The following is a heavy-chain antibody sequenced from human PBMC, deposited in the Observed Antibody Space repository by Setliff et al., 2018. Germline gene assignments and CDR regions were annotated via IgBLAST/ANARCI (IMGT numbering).Heavy chain of an antibody. CDR2: FDLEDGET. D-gene: IGHD6-19*01. CDR3: VTDQKWLVLSSGHDAFDI. CDR1: GYTLTELS. J-gene: IGHJ3*02. V-gene: IGHV1-24*01. Sequence: ASVKVSCKVSGYTLTELSMHWVRQVPGKGLEWMGGFDLEDGETIYAQKFQGRVTMTEXXXTDTAYXXXXXXXXXDTAVYYCVTDQKWLVLSSGHDAFDIWGQGTMVTVSS.